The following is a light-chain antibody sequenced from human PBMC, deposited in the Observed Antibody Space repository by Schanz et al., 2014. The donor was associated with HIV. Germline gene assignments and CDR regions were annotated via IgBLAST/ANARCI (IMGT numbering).Light chain of an antibody. CDR3: QQYSSSSYT. CDR1: QTISSNS. CDR2: GAS. Sequence: EIVLTQSPGTLSLSPGERATLSCRASQTISSNSLAWYQQKPGQSPRLLIYGASNRATGIPDKFSGSGSGTDFTLTISRLEPEDFAVYYCQQYSSSSYTFGHGTKLEMK. J-gene: IGKJ2*01. V-gene: IGKV3-20*01.